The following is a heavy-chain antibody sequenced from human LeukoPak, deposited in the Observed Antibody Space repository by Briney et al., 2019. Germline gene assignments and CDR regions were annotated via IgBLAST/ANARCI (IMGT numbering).Heavy chain of an antibody. D-gene: IGHD3-10*01. CDR2: IYTSGST. J-gene: IGHJ6*03. V-gene: IGHV4-4*07. CDR3: ARETYYYGSGSRDYYMDV. CDR1: GGSISSYY. Sequence: SETLSLTCTVSGGSISSYYWSWIRQSAGKGLEWIGRIYTSGSTNYNPSLKSRVTMSVDKSKNQFSLKLSSVTAAETAVYYCARETYYYGSGSRDYYMDVWGKGATVTVSS.